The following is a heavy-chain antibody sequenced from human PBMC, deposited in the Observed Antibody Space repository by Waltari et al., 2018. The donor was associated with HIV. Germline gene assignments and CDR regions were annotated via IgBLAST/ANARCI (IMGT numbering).Heavy chain of an antibody. CDR1: GFTFSNYG. CDR3: TRDKQTTGATLDY. V-gene: IGHV3-33*01. J-gene: IGHJ4*02. CDR2: IWEDGSNT. Sequence: QVQLVESGGGVVQPGRSLRLSCAASGFTFSNYGMHWVRQAPGEGLEWVALIWEDGSNTFYADSVKGRFIISRDNSKNTLYLQINSLRADDTAVYYCTRDKQTTGATLDYWGQGTLVTVSS. D-gene: IGHD2-15*01.